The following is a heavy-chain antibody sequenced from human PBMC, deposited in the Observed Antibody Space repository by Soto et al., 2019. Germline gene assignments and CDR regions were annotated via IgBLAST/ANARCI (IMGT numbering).Heavy chain of an antibody. J-gene: IGHJ4*02. CDR3: ASHGDYDSVDS. D-gene: IGHD4-17*01. CDR2: IIPILGIA. V-gene: IGHV1-69*02. CDR1: GGTFSSYT. Sequence: QVQLVQSGAEVKKPGSSVKVSCKASGGTFSSYTISWVRQAPGQGLEWMGRIIPILGIANYAQKFQGRVTSTADKATSTAHRELSSLRSEDTAVYYCASHGDYDSVDSWGKGPLVTVSS.